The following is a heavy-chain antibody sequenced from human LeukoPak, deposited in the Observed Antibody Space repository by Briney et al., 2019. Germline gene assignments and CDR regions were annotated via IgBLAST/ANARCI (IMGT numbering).Heavy chain of an antibody. Sequence: GRSLRLSCAASGFTFSIYAMHWVRQAPGKGLEWVAVISYDGSDKYYADSVKGRFTISRDNSKNTLYLQMNSLRAEDTAVYYCARGYYDSSGYYSAFDIWGQGTMVTVSS. J-gene: IGHJ3*02. CDR2: ISYDGSDK. CDR1: GFTFSIYA. V-gene: IGHV3-30*04. CDR3: ARGYYDSSGYYSAFDI. D-gene: IGHD3-22*01.